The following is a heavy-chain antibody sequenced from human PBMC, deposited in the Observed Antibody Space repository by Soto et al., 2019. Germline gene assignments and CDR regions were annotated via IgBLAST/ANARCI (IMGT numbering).Heavy chain of an antibody. V-gene: IGHV5-51*01. CDR2: IYPGDSDT. CDR1: GYSFTSYW. Sequence: GESLKIFRKSSGYSFTSYWIDWVRQMPGKGLEWMGIIYPGDSDTRYSPSFQGQVTISVDKSISTAYLQWSSLKASDTAMYYCARQYSSSSGGYWGQGTLVTVSS. CDR3: ARQYSSSSGGY. J-gene: IGHJ4*02. D-gene: IGHD6-6*01.